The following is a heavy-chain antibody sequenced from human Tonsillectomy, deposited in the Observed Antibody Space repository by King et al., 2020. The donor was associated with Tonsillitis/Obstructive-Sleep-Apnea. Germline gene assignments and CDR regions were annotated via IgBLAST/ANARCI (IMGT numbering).Heavy chain of an antibody. CDR3: AINYFYHSSAYYDQ. Sequence: VQLQQWGSGLLKPSETLSLTCAVYGGSFSGYYWSWIRQPPGKGPEWIGEINHSGNTNYNPSLKSPVTISLDTSKNQFSLTLNSVTAADTAVYYCAINYFYHSSAYYDQWGQGALVTVSP. CDR1: GGSFSGYY. V-gene: IGHV4-34*01. J-gene: IGHJ4*02. CDR2: INHSGNT. D-gene: IGHD3-22*01.